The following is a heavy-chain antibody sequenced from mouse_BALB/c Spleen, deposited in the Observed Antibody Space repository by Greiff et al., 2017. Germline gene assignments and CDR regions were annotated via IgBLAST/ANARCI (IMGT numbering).Heavy chain of an antibody. CDR1: GFTFTGYY. CDR3: GRVVGTETWFAY. J-gene: IGHJ3*01. D-gene: IGHD2-14*01. Sequence: EVQLVESGGGLVQPGGSLRLSCATSGFTFTGYYMSWVRQPPGKALEWVGFISNNANGYTTEYSASVKGRFTISRDNSQSILYLQMNTLRAADRAAYYCGRVVGTETWFAYWGQGTLVTVSA. CDR2: ISNNANGYTT. V-gene: IGHV7-3*02.